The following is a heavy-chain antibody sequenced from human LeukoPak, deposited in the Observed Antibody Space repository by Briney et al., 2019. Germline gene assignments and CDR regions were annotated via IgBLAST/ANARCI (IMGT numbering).Heavy chain of an antibody. CDR1: GFTFSTHG. Sequence: GGSLRLSCVGSGFTFSTHGMNWVRQAPGKGLEWVSGIGGSGIGHSTHYADSVKGRFTISRDNSKNMVYLQMDSLRAEDTALYYCVKGHGSSWAILDYWGQGTLVTVSS. J-gene: IGHJ4*02. D-gene: IGHD6-13*01. CDR2: IGGSGIGHST. CDR3: VKGHGSSWAILDY. V-gene: IGHV3-23*01.